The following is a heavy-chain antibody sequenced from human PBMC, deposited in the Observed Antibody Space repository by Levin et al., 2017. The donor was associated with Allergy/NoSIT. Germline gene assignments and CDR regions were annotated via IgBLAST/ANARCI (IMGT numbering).Heavy chain of an antibody. CDR1: GFTFSRYS. CDR3: ARVILARCSGGSCSSAHPSA. CDR2: ISSSSSYI. V-gene: IGHV3-21*01. D-gene: IGHD2-15*01. Sequence: GGSLRLSCAASGFTFSRYSMNWVRQAPGKGLEWVSSISSSSSYIYYADSVKGRFTISRDNAKNSLYLQMNSLRAEDTAVYYWARVILARCSGGSCSSAHPSAWGQRTLVAVS. J-gene: IGHJ5*02.